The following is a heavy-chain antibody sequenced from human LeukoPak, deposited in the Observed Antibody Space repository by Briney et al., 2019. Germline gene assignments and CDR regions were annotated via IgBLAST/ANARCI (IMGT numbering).Heavy chain of an antibody. V-gene: IGHV3-30-3*01. Sequence: PGGSLRLSCAASGFTFSSYAMHWVRQAPGKGLEWVAVISYDGSNKYYADSVKGRFTISRDNSKNTLYLQMNSLRAEDTAVYYCARERSSVVTDPRGFDYWGEGTLVTVSS. CDR1: GFTFSSYA. J-gene: IGHJ4*02. CDR2: ISYDGSNK. CDR3: ARERSSVVTDPRGFDY. D-gene: IGHD2-21*02.